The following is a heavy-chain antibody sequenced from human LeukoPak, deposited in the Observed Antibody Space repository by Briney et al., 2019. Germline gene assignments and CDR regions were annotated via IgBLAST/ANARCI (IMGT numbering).Heavy chain of an antibody. D-gene: IGHD4-17*01. Sequence: GGSLRLSCAASGFTFSDYYMSWIRQAPGKGLEWVSYISSSSSYTNYADSVTGRFTISRDNAKNSLYLQMNSLRAEDTAVYYCARDRLMDRRTVSSFYGMDVWGQGTTVTVSS. CDR2: ISSSSSYT. CDR1: GFTFSDYY. V-gene: IGHV3-11*06. J-gene: IGHJ6*02. CDR3: ARDRLMDRRTVSSFYGMDV.